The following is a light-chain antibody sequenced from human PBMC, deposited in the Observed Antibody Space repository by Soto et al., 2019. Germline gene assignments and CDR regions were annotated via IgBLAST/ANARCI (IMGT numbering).Light chain of an antibody. J-gene: IGKJ5*01. CDR3: QQLNSYPIT. Sequence: DIQMTQSPSTLSASVGDRVTITCRASQSISSWLAWYQQKPGRAPKLLIYKASTLESGVPSRFSGSGSGTDFTLTISSLQPEDFATYYCQQLNSYPITFGLGTRLEIK. V-gene: IGKV1-5*03. CDR2: KAS. CDR1: QSISSW.